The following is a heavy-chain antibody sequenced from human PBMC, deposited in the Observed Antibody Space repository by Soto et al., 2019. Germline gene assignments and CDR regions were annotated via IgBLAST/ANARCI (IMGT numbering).Heavy chain of an antibody. J-gene: IGHJ4*02. CDR3: ARDYLSSKLSLSYFDF. Sequence: VKVSCKASGYSFISHYIHWVRQAPGQGLEWMGFINPSGGSTTLAQKFQGRVTMTRDTSNTTVYMELSSLRSEDAAVYYCARDYLSSKLSLSYFDFWGQGTLVTVSS. V-gene: IGHV1-46*01. CDR1: GYSFISHY. D-gene: IGHD2-2*01. CDR2: INPSGGST.